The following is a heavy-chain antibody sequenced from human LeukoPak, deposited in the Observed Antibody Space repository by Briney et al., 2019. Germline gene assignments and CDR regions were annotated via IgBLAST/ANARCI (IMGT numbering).Heavy chain of an antibody. Sequence: GGSLKISCKGSGYRFTSYWIGWGRRMPGKGVEWMGIIHPGDSDTRYSPSFQGQATISADKSISTAYLQWSSLKASDTAMYYCARDSGGFAYWGQGTLVTVSS. J-gene: IGHJ4*02. D-gene: IGHD3-10*01. V-gene: IGHV5-51*01. CDR3: ARDSGGFAY. CDR1: GYRFTSYW. CDR2: IHPGDSDT.